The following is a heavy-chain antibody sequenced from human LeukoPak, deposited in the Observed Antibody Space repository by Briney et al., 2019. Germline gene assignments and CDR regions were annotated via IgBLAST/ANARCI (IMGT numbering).Heavy chain of an antibody. J-gene: IGHJ4*02. Sequence: PGGSLRLSCAASGFTFNNFAMNWVRQAPGKGLEWVAVISYDGSNKYYADSVKGRFTISRDNSKNTLYLQMNSLRAEDTAVYYCARDHRGVRDYFDYWGQGTLVTVSS. CDR3: ARDHRGVRDYFDY. D-gene: IGHD3-10*01. CDR1: GFTFNNFA. V-gene: IGHV3-30-3*01. CDR2: ISYDGSNK.